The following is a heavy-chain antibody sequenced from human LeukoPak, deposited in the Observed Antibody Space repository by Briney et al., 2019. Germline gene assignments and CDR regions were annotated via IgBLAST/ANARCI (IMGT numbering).Heavy chain of an antibody. Sequence: GGSLRLSCAASGFTFSSYAMSWVRQAPGKGLEWVSAISGSGGSTYYADSVKGRFTISRDNSKNTLYLQMNSLRAEDTAVYYCAKDSSITMIVVVITYSDYWGQGTLVTVSS. D-gene: IGHD3-22*01. CDR2: ISGSGGST. CDR3: AKDSSITMIVVVITYSDY. V-gene: IGHV3-23*01. J-gene: IGHJ4*02. CDR1: GFTFSSYA.